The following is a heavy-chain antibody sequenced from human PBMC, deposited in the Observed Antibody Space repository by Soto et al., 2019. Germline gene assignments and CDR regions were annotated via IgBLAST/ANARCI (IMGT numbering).Heavy chain of an antibody. D-gene: IGHD2-15*01. V-gene: IGHV4-34*01. CDR1: GGSFSGYY. CDR2: INHSGST. J-gene: IGHJ1*01. CDR3: ARRGNCSGGSCYPGALRSRYFQH. Sequence: QVQLQQWGAGLLKPSETLSLTCAVYGGSFSGYYWSWIRQPPGKGLEWIGEINHSGSTNYNPSLKSRVTISVDTSKNQFSLKLSSVTAADTAVYYCARRGNCSGGSCYPGALRSRYFQHWGQGTLVTVSS.